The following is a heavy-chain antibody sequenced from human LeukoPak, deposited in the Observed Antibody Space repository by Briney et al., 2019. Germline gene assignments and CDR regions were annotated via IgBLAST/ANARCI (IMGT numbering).Heavy chain of an antibody. CDR3: ARDNSVGDIVWWFDP. Sequence: ASVKVSCKASGYTFTGYYMHWVRQAPGQGLEWMGWINPNSGGTNYAQKFQGRVTMTRDTSISTAYMELSRLRSDDTAVYYCARDNSVGDIVWWFDPWGQGTLVTVSS. CDR2: INPNSGGT. CDR1: GYTFTGYY. J-gene: IGHJ5*02. V-gene: IGHV1-2*02. D-gene: IGHD3-16*02.